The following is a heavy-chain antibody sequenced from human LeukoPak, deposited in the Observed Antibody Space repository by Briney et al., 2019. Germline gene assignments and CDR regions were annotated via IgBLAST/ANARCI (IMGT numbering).Heavy chain of an antibody. CDR3: ASADYYGSGSYPPFDY. CDR2: IYYSGST. CDR1: GGSISSGDYY. D-gene: IGHD3-10*01. J-gene: IGHJ4*02. Sequence: SQTLSLTCTVSGGSISSGDYYWSWIRQPPGKGLEWIGYIYYSGSTYGNPSLKSRVTISVDTSKNQFSLKLSSVTAADTAVYYCASADYYGSGSYPPFDYWGQGTLVTVSS. V-gene: IGHV4-30-4*08.